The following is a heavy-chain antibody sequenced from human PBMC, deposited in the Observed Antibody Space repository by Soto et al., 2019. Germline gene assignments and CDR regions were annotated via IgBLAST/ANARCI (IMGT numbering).Heavy chain of an antibody. V-gene: IGHV3-23*01. CDR3: AGLIVVVMYTAY. D-gene: IGHD3-22*01. Sequence: PGGSLRLSCAASGFTFSSYAMSWVRQAPGKGLEWVSAISGSGGRTYYADSVKGRFTISRDNSKNTLYLQMNSLRAEDTAVYYCAGLIVVVMYTAYCGQGTLVTVSS. CDR2: ISGSGGRT. J-gene: IGHJ1*01. CDR1: GFTFSSYA.